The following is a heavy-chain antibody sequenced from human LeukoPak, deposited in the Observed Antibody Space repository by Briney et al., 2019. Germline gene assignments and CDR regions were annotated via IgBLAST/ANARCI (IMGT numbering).Heavy chain of an antibody. CDR3: ARLVLSSYYFDY. D-gene: IGHD3-10*02. CDR2: IYYSGST. V-gene: IGHV4-30-4*07. J-gene: IGHJ4*02. CDR1: GGSISSGGYS. Sequence: SETLSLTCTVSGGSISSGGYSWSWIRQPPGKGLEWIGYIYYSGSTYYNPSLKSRVTISVDTSKNQFSLKLSSVTAADTAVYYCARLVLSSYYFDYWGQGTLVTVSS.